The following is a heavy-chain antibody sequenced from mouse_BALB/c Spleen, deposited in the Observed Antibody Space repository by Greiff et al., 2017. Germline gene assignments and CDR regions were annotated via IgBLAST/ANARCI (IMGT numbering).Heavy chain of an antibody. Sequence: VKLVESGPGLVAPSQSLSITCTVSGFSLTSYGVHWVRQPPGKGLEWLGVIWAGGSTNYNSALMSRLSISKDNSKSQVFLKMNSLQTDDTAMYYCARDDGNYYYYAMDYWGQGTSVTVSS. CDR3: ARDDGNYYYYAMDY. D-gene: IGHD2-1*01. CDR1: GFSLTSYG. J-gene: IGHJ4*01. CDR2: IWAGGST. V-gene: IGHV2-9*02.